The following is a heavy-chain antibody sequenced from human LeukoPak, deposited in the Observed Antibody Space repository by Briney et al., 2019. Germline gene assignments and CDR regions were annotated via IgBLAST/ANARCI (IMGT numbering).Heavy chain of an antibody. J-gene: IGHJ5*02. CDR3: AKDALASRYCSSTSCCPPYNWFDP. D-gene: IGHD2-2*01. CDR2: ISYDGSNK. V-gene: IGHV3-30*18. CDR1: GSTFSSYG. Sequence: GGSLRLSCAASGSTFSSYGMHWVRQAPGKGLEWVAVISYDGSNKYYADSVKGRFSISGDNSKNMLYLQMNSLRADDTAVYYCAKDALASRYCSSTSCCPPYNWFDPWGQGTLVTVSS.